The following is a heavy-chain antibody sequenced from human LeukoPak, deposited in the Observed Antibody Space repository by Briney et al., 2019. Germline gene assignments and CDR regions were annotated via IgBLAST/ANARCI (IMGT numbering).Heavy chain of an antibody. Sequence: GASVKVSCKASGYTFTSYAMHWVRQAPGQRLEWMGWINAGNGNTKYSQKSQGRVTITRDTSASTAYMELSSLRSEDTAVYYCARDRGSGSYYTLGYWGQGTLVTVSS. CDR3: ARDRGSGSYYTLGY. V-gene: IGHV1-3*01. CDR1: GYTFTSYA. CDR2: INAGNGNT. D-gene: IGHD3-10*01. J-gene: IGHJ4*02.